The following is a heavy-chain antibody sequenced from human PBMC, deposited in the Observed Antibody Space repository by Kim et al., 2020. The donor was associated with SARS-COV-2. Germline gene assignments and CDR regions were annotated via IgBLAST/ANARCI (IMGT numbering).Heavy chain of an antibody. CDR3: ARDGRLRRPRTNFDY. D-gene: IGHD1-26*01. CDR1: GYTFTSYG. J-gene: IGHJ4*02. Sequence: ASVKVSCKASGYTFTSYGISWVRQAPGQGLEWMGWISAYNVNTNYAQKLQGRVTMTTDTSTSTAYMELRSLRSDDTAVYYCARDGRLRRPRTNFDYWGQGTLVTVSS. V-gene: IGHV1-18*01. CDR2: ISAYNVNT.